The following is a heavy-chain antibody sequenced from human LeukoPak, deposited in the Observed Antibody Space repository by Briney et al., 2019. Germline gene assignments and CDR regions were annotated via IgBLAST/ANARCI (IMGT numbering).Heavy chain of an antibody. D-gene: IGHD2-15*01. V-gene: IGHV1-18*04. Sequence: ASVKVSCKASGYTFTSYGISWVRQAPGQGLEWMGWISAYNGNTNYAQKLQGRVTMTTDTSTSTAYMELRSLRSDDTAVYYCAGTYCSGGSCHNWFDPWGQGPWSPSPQ. CDR1: GYTFTSYG. J-gene: IGHJ5*02. CDR2: ISAYNGNT. CDR3: AGTYCSGGSCHNWFDP.